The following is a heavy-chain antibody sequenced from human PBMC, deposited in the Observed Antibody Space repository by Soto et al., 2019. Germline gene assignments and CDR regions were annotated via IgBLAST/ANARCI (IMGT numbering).Heavy chain of an antibody. Sequence: SETLSLTCTVSGGSITSSYYWGWIRQPPGKGLEWIGSIYYSGSTYYNPSLKSRVTISVDTSKNQFSLKLSSVTAADTTVYYCATIPATTILTDYWGQGTLVTVSS. CDR2: IYYSGST. CDR1: GGSITSSYY. CDR3: ATIPATTILTDY. D-gene: IGHD2-2*02. V-gene: IGHV4-39*01. J-gene: IGHJ4*02.